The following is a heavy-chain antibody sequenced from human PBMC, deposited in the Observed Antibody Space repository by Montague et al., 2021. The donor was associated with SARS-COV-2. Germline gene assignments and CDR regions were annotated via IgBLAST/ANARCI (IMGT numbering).Heavy chain of an antibody. CDR2: IYYSGST. CDR3: ARQRRGGLVSTPRFFDY. CDR1: GGSISSSSYY. J-gene: IGHJ4*02. Sequence: SETLSLTCTVSGGSISSSSYYWGWIRQPPGKGLEWIGSIYYSGSTYYKPSLKSRVTISVDTSKNQFSLKLSSVTAADTAVYYCARQRRGGLVSTPRFFDYWDQGTLVTVSS. V-gene: IGHV4-39*01. D-gene: IGHD6-19*01.